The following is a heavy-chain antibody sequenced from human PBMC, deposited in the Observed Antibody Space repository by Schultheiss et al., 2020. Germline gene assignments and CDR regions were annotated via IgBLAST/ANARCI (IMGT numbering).Heavy chain of an antibody. V-gene: IGHV3-21*01. D-gene: IGHD1-7*01. Sequence: GESLKISCSASGFTFSSYAMHWVRQAPGKGLEWVSSISSSSNYTNYADSVKGRFTISRDNAKNSLYLQMNSLRAEDTAVYYCARGRLELLYWGQGTLVTVSS. CDR1: GFTFSSYA. CDR2: ISSSSNYT. J-gene: IGHJ4*02. CDR3: ARGRLELLY.